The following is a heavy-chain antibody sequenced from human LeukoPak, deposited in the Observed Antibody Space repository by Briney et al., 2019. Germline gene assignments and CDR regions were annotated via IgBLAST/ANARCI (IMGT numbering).Heavy chain of an antibody. D-gene: IGHD3-3*01. V-gene: IGHV3-21*01. J-gene: IGHJ6*02. CDR3: ARDSVLRFLEWSLGKYYGMDV. CDR1: GFTFSSYS. Sequence: PGGSLRLSCAASGFTFSSYSMNWVRLAPGKGLEWVSSISSSSSYIYYADSVKGRFTISRDNAKNSLYLQMNSLRTEDTAVYYCARDSVLRFLEWSLGKYYGMDVWGQGTTVTVSS. CDR2: ISSSSSYI.